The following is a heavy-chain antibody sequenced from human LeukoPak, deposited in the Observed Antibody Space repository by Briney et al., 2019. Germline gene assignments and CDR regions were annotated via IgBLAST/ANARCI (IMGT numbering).Heavy chain of an antibody. J-gene: IGHJ4*02. V-gene: IGHV3-21*01. CDR3: ARDWFHAIDY. D-gene: IGHD2/OR15-2a*01. Sequence: GGSLRLSCAASGFTFSSYSMNWVRQAPGKGLEWVSSISSSSSYIYYADSVKGRFTISIDNAKNSLYLQMNSLRAEDTAVYYCARDWFHAIDYWGQGTLVTVSS. CDR1: GFTFSSYS. CDR2: ISSSSSYI.